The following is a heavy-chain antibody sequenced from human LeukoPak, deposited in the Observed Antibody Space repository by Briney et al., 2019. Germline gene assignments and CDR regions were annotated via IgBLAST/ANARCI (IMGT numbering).Heavy chain of an antibody. J-gene: IGHJ4*02. Sequence: GASVKVSCKASGYTFTGYYMHWVRQAPGQGLEWMGWINPNSGGTNYAQKFQGRVTMTRDTSISTAYMELSRLRSDDTAVYYCARGASPNYFGSGAFDYWGQGTLVTVSS. V-gene: IGHV1-2*02. CDR1: GYTFTGYY. CDR3: ARGASPNYFGSGAFDY. CDR2: INPNSGGT. D-gene: IGHD3-10*01.